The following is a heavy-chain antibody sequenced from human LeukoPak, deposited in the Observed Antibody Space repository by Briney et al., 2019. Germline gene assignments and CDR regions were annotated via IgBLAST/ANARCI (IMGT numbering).Heavy chain of an antibody. V-gene: IGHV5-51*01. CDR3: ARGTGTYYYDSSGSTDYCDY. J-gene: IGHJ4*02. Sequence: GESLKISCKGSGYSFTSYWIGWVRQMPGKGLEWMGIIYPGDSDTRYSPSFQGQVTISADKSISTAYLQWSSLKASDTAMYYCARGTGTYYYDSSGSTDYCDYWGQGTLVTVLS. CDR1: GYSFTSYW. CDR2: IYPGDSDT. D-gene: IGHD3-22*01.